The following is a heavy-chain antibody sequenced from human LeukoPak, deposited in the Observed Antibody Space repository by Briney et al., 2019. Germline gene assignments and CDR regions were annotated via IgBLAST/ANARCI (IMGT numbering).Heavy chain of an antibody. CDR2: INPNSGGT. J-gene: IGHJ6*02. Sequence: GASVTVSFKASGYTFTGYYMHWVRQAPGQGLEGMGWINPNSGGTNYAQKFQGRVTITRDTSISTAYMELSRLRSDDTAVYYCAREARGGDYGMDVWGQGTTVTVSS. V-gene: IGHV1-2*02. D-gene: IGHD2-21*01. CDR1: GYTFTGYY. CDR3: AREARGGDYGMDV.